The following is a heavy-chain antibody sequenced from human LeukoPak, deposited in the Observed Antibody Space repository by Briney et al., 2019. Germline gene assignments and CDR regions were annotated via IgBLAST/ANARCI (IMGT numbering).Heavy chain of an antibody. CDR2: IYHSGST. J-gene: IGHJ3*02. CDR3: ARRDYYDSSGFAFDI. D-gene: IGHD3-22*01. Sequence: PSETLSLTCAVSGYSISSGYYWGWIRPPPGKGLEWIGSIYHSGSTYYNPSLKSRVTISVDTSKNHFSLKLSSVTAADTAVYYCARRDYYDSSGFAFDIWGQGTMVTVSS. V-gene: IGHV4-38-2*01. CDR1: GYSISSGYY.